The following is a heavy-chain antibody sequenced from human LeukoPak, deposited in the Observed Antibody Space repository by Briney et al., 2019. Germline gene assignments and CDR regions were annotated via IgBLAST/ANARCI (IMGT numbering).Heavy chain of an antibody. Sequence: GGSLRLSCAASGFTFSSYWMSWVRQAPGKGLEWVANIKQDGSEKYYVDSVKGRFTISRDNAKNSLYLQMNSLRAEDTAVYYCARVYSSSWYLYYYYGMDVWGKGTTVTVSS. J-gene: IGHJ6*04. D-gene: IGHD6-13*01. CDR2: IKQDGSEK. V-gene: IGHV3-7*03. CDR1: GFTFSSYW. CDR3: ARVYSSSWYLYYYYGMDV.